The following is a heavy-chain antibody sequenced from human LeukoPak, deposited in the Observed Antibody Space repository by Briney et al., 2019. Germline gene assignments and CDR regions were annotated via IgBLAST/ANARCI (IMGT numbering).Heavy chain of an antibody. D-gene: IGHD3-22*01. Sequence: GGSLRLSCAASGFTFSSYSMNWVRQAPGKGLEWVSSISSSSSYIHYADSVKGRFTISRDNAKNSLYLQMNSLRAEDTAVYYCARDYYDSSGYYSGRYFDYWGQGTLVTVSS. CDR2: ISSSSSYI. CDR1: GFTFSSYS. J-gene: IGHJ4*02. V-gene: IGHV3-21*01. CDR3: ARDYYDSSGYYSGRYFDY.